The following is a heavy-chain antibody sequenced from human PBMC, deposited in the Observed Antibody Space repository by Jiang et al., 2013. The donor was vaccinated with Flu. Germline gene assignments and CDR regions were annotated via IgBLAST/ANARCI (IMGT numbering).Heavy chain of an antibody. Sequence: LLKPSETLSLTCTVSGGSISRSSYYWGWIRQPPGKGLEWIGSIYYSGSTSYNPSLKSRVTISVDTSKNQFSLKLSSVTAADTAVYYCARLRYSYASDYWGQGTLVTVSS. D-gene: IGHD5-18*01. CDR2: IYYSGST. CDR1: GGSISRSSYY. J-gene: IGHJ4*02. V-gene: IGHV4-39*07. CDR3: ARLRYSYASDY.